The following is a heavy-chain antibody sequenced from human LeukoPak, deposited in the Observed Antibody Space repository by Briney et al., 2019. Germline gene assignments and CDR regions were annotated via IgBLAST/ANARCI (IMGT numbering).Heavy chain of an antibody. V-gene: IGHV3-9*01. CDR1: GFTIDNYA. D-gene: IGHD2-2*01. CDR3: TKGTRSTSSRMDV. CDR2: ISWNSGSI. J-gene: IGHJ6*02. Sequence: GGSLRLSCAAFGFTIDNYAMHWVRQAPGKGLEWVSGISWNSGSIGYADAVKGRFTISRDNAKNSLYLQMNSLRAEDTALYYCTKGTRSTSSRMDVWGQGTTVTVSS.